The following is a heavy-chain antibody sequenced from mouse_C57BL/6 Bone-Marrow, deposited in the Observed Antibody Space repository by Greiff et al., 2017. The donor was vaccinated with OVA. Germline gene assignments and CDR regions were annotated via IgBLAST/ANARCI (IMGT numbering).Heavy chain of an antibody. D-gene: IGHD3-2*02. CDR2: ISDGGSYT. Sequence: EVMLVESGGGLVKPGGSLKLSCAASGFTFSSYAMSWVRQTPEKRLEWVATISDGGSYTYYPDNVKGRFTISRDNAKNNLYLQMSHLKSEDTAMYYCARDHSPGYVAGLSFDYWGQGTTLTVSS. J-gene: IGHJ2*01. V-gene: IGHV5-4*01. CDR3: ARDHSPGYVAGLSFDY. CDR1: GFTFSSYA.